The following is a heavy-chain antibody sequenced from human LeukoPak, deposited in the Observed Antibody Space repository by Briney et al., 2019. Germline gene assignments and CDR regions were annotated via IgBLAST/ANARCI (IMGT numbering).Heavy chain of an antibody. Sequence: GGSLRLSCAASGFTLGSANAMSWVRQAPGKGLEWVSALTGGGGVTHYADSVKGRFTISRDNSKNTLYLQMTSLRAEDTAIYYCAKLKWLTTGNFDYWGQGTLVTVSS. CDR3: AKLKWLTTGNFDY. CDR1: GFTLGSANA. D-gene: IGHD5-12*01. V-gene: IGHV3-23*01. CDR2: LTGGGGVT. J-gene: IGHJ4*02.